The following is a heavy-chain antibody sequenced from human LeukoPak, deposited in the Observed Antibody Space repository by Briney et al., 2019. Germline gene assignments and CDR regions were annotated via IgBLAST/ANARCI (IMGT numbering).Heavy chain of an antibody. CDR3: ARDGAVAGTAYPEY. D-gene: IGHD6-19*01. CDR2: INPNSGGT. Sequence: ASVKVSCKASGYTFTGYYIHWVRQAPGQGLEWMGWINPNSGGTKYAQMFQGRVTMTRDTSISTAYMELSSLTSDDTALYYCARDGAVAGTAYPEYWGQGTLVTVSS. CDR1: GYTFTGYY. V-gene: IGHV1-2*02. J-gene: IGHJ4*02.